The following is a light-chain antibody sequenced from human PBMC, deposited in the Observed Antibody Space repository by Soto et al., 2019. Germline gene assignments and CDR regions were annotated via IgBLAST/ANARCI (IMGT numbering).Light chain of an antibody. CDR1: SSDVGGYNY. V-gene: IGLV2-14*01. CDR2: DVS. J-gene: IGLJ1*01. CDR3: SSYTRSSTLCYV. Sequence: QSVLTQPASVSGSPGQSITISFTGTSSDVGGYNYVSWYQQHPGKAPKLMIYDVSNRPSGVSNRFSGSKSGNTASLTISGLQAEDEADYYCSSYTRSSTLCYVFGIGSKVTVL.